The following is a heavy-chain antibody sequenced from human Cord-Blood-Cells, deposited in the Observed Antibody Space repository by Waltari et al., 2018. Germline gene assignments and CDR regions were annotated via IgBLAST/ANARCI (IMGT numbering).Heavy chain of an antibody. Sequence: QVQLVQSGAEVKKPGSSVKVSCKASGGTFSSYAISWVRQAPVQGLEWIGGSIPICVTANYAQKFQGRITITAHESTSTAYMELSSLRSEDTAVYYCAGRYGGTYYFDYWGQGTLVTVSS. D-gene: IGHD4-17*01. V-gene: IGHV1-69*01. J-gene: IGHJ4*02. CDR1: GGTFSSYA. CDR2: SIPICVTA. CDR3: AGRYGGTYYFDY.